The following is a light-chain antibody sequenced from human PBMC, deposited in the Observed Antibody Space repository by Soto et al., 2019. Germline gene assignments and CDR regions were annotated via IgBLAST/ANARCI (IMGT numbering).Light chain of an antibody. CDR3: LQDYYYPWT. V-gene: IGKV1-6*01. J-gene: IGKJ1*01. CDR2: AAS. CDR1: QGIRND. Sequence: AIQMTQSPSSLSASVGDRVTITCRASQGIRNDLRWYQQKPGKAPKLLIYAASSLQSWVPYRFSGSGSGTDFTLTISSLKTGEFETYYCLQDYYYPWTFGQGTKVEIK.